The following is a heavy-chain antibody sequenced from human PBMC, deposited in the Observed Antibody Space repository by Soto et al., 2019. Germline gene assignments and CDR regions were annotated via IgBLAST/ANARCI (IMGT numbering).Heavy chain of an antibody. J-gene: IGHJ4*01. CDR1: GGATYAYY. CDR2: IYYSGRT. Sequence: PSETLSLTCTVSGGATYAYYWGWIRQPPGKGLEWIGDIYYSGRTNYNPSLKSRVTISVDTSKSQFSLNLRSVTAADTAVYYCARGGHDFAFDSWGHGGLVTVSS. CDR3: ARGGHDFAFDS. D-gene: IGHD5-12*01. V-gene: IGHV4-59*01.